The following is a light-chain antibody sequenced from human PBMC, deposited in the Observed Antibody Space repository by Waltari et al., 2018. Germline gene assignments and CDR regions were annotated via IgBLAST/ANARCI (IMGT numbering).Light chain of an antibody. CDR2: WAS. CDR1: QSVLYSSNNKNY. CDR3: QQYYNIPHT. V-gene: IGKV4-1*01. Sequence: DIVMTQSPDSLAVSLGERATINCKSSQSVLYSSNNKNYLAWYQQKPGQPPKLLIYWASTRESGVPDRFSGSGAGTDFTLTISSLQAEDVAVYYCQQYYNIPHTFGQGPSWRSN. J-gene: IGKJ2*01.